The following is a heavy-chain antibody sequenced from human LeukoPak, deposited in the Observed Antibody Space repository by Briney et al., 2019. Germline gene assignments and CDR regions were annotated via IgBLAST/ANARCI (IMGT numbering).Heavy chain of an antibody. CDR3: ARAYSGSYYDLGREDPTTFDY. CDR2: IYYSGST. D-gene: IGHD1-26*01. Sequence: SETLSLTCTVSGGSISSGDYYWSWIRQPPGKGLEWIGYIYYSGSTYYNPSLKSRVTISVDTSKNQFSLKLSSVTAADTAVYYCARAYSGSYYDLGREDPTTFDYWGQGTLVTVSS. V-gene: IGHV4-30-4*01. J-gene: IGHJ4*02. CDR1: GGSISSGDYY.